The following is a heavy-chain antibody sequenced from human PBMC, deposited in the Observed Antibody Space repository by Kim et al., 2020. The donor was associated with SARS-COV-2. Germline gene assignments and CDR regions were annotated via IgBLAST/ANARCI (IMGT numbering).Heavy chain of an antibody. D-gene: IGHD3-10*01. CDR2: IKSDGSEK. Sequence: GGSLRLSCAASGFTFSNYWMSWVRQAPGKGPEWVANIKSDGSEKHYVDSVKGRFTISRDNAKNSLDLQMDSLRAEDTAVYYCARYLHGAASYYSHGFEYWGQGTLVTVSS. V-gene: IGHV3-7*01. CDR1: GFTFSNYW. J-gene: IGHJ4*02. CDR3: ARYLHGAASYYSHGFEY.